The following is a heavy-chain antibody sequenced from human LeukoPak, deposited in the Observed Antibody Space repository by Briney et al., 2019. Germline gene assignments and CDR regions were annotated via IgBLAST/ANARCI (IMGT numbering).Heavy chain of an antibody. Sequence: PGGSLRLSCAVSGFTFSGFWMSWSRQAPGKGLEWVSVIYSGGSTYYADSVKGRFNISRDNSKNTLYLQMNGLRVEDTAVYYCARCKGIPFSGSYDYWGQGTLVTVSS. V-gene: IGHV3-53*01. CDR3: ARCKGIPFSGSYDY. D-gene: IGHD1-26*01. CDR1: GFTFSGFW. J-gene: IGHJ4*02. CDR2: IYSGGST.